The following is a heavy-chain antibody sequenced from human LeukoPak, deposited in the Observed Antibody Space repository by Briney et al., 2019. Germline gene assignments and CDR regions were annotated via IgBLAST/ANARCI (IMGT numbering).Heavy chain of an antibody. Sequence: PGGSLRLSCAASGFTFSSYWMSGVRQAPGKGLEWVANIKQDGSEKYYVDSVKGRFTISRDNAKNSLYLQMNSLRAEDTAVYYCARNYGSGSPRGDFDYWGQGTLVTVSS. CDR2: IKQDGSEK. V-gene: IGHV3-7*01. CDR1: GFTFSSYW. CDR3: ARNYGSGSPRGDFDY. J-gene: IGHJ4*02. D-gene: IGHD3-10*01.